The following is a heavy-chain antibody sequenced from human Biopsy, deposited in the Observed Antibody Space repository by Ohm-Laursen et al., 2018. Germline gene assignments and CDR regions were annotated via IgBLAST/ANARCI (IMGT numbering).Heavy chain of an antibody. V-gene: IGHV4-59*01. Sequence: TLSLTCTVFGGSITDDYWSWIRQSPGKGLEWIGFISKGGGTTYNPSLRGRVAISVDTSKNQFSLKLSSVTAADTAIFFCARLYRLDDYWNDDPPDAFDVWGQGTRVTVSS. CDR2: ISKGGGT. CDR1: GGSITDDY. J-gene: IGHJ3*01. D-gene: IGHD1-1*01. CDR3: ARLYRLDDYWNDDPPDAFDV.